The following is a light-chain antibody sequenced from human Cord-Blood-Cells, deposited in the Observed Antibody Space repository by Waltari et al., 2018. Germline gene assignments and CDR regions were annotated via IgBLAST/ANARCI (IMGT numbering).Light chain of an antibody. CDR1: KLGDKY. CDR2: QDS. Sequence: SYELTQPPSVSVSPGQTASITCSGDKLGDKYACWYQQKPGQSPVLVIYQDSKRPSGIPERFSGSNSGNTATLTISGTQAMDEADYYCQAWDSKRLVFGGGTKLTVL. CDR3: QAWDSKRLV. V-gene: IGLV3-1*01. J-gene: IGLJ2*01.